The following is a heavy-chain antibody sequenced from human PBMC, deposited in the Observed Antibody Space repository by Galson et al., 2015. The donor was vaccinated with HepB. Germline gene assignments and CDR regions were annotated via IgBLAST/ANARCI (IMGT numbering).Heavy chain of an antibody. J-gene: IGHJ3*01. V-gene: IGHV3-15*07. CDR3: ATSLVPNRLDAFDL. CDR1: GFTFTNAW. D-gene: IGHD1-14*01. CDR2: VTSKANVGTQ. Sequence: SLRLSCAASGFTFTNAWMNWVRQAPGKGLEWVGRVTSKANVGTQDYAGPVKGRFTSSRYDSTTTVYLEMSGLKTEDTAVYYCATSLVPNRLDAFDLWGQGTLVTVSS.